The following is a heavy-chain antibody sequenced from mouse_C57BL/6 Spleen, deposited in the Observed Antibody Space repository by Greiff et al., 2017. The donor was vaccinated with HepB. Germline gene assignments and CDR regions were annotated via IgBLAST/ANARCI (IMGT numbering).Heavy chain of an antibody. CDR3: ARYRVTPYWYFDV. D-gene: IGHD2-5*01. CDR1: GYSITSDY. J-gene: IGHJ1*03. V-gene: IGHV3-8*01. Sequence: DVKLVESGPGLAKPSQTLSLTCSVTGYSITSDYWNWIRKFPGNKLEYMGYISYSGSTYYNPSLKSRISITRDTSKNQYYLQLNSVTTEDTATYYCARYRVTPYWYFDVWGTGTTVTVSS. CDR2: ISYSGST.